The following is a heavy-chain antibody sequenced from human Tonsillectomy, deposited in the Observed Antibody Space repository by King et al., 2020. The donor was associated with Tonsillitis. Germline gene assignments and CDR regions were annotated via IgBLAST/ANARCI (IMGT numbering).Heavy chain of an antibody. CDR2: ISNYNVNT. Sequence: VQLVQSGGEVKKPGASVKVSCRTSGYTFTSYGISWVRQAPGQGLEWMGWISNYNVNTNYAQKIQGRVTMTTDTSTSTAYMELRSLRSDDTAVYYCARGVPAGTRNWFDPWGQGTLVTVSS. D-gene: IGHD2-2*01. CDR1: GYTFTSYG. CDR3: ARGVPAGTRNWFDP. J-gene: IGHJ5*02. V-gene: IGHV1-18*04.